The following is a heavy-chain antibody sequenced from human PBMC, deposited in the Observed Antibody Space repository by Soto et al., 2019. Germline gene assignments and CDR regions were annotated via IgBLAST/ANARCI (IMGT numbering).Heavy chain of an antibody. V-gene: IGHV3-23*01. CDR2: ISGNGDNT. D-gene: IGHD6-13*01. Sequence: PGGSLRLSCAASGLTFSSYSISWVRQAPGKGLECISVISGNGDNTYYADTVKGRFTISRDNSKNTLSLQMNNLRVDDTAVYYCAKRASSSNWSPLDYWGQGNLVTVS. J-gene: IGHJ4*02. CDR1: GLTFSSYS. CDR3: AKRASSSNWSPLDY.